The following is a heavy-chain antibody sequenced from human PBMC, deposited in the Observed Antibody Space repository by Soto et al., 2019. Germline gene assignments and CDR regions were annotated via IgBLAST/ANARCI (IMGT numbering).Heavy chain of an antibody. CDR1: GFTFSSYS. D-gene: IGHD2-2*01. V-gene: IGHV3-48*01. J-gene: IGHJ4*02. CDR2: ISSSSSTI. Sequence: EVQLVESGGGLVQPGGSLRLSCAASGFTFSSYSMNWVRQAPGKGLEWVSYISSSSSTIYYADSVKGRFTISRDNAKNSLYLQMNSLRAEDTAVYYCARVSRHIVVVPAAMIFDYWGQGPLVTVSS. CDR3: ARVSRHIVVVPAAMIFDY.